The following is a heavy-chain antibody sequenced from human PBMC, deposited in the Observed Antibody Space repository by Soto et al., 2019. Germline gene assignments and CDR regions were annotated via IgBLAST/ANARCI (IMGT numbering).Heavy chain of an antibody. Sequence: VKVSCKSSGYTFTSYAMHWVRQAPGQRLEWMGWINAGNGNTKYSQKFQGRVTITRDTSASTAYMELSSLRSEDTAVYYCARSIVVVTALDYWGQGTLVTVSS. CDR3: ARSIVVVTALDY. CDR2: INAGNGNT. V-gene: IGHV1-3*01. D-gene: IGHD2-21*02. CDR1: GYTFTSYA. J-gene: IGHJ4*02.